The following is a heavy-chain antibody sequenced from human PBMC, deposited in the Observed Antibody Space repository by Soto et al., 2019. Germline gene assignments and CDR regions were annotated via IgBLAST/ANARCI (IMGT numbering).Heavy chain of an antibody. CDR1: GYTFTSYG. V-gene: IGHV1-18*01. Sequence: GASVKVSCKASGYTFTSYGISWVRQAPGQGLEWTGWISAYNGNTNYAQKLQGRVTMTTDTSTSTAYMELRSLRSDDTAVYYCARAPVLRFLEWLLYSPSPSDYYYGMDVWGQGTTVTVSS. J-gene: IGHJ6*02. CDR2: ISAYNGNT. CDR3: ARAPVLRFLEWLLYSPSPSDYYYGMDV. D-gene: IGHD3-3*01.